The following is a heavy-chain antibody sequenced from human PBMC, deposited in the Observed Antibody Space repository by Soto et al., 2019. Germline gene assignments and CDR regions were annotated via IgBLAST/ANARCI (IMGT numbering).Heavy chain of an antibody. V-gene: IGHV3-23*01. CDR2: ISGSGGST. CDR1: GLTFSSYA. Sequence: PGGSLRLSCASSGLTFSSYAMSWVRQAPGKGLEWVSAISGSGGSTYYADSVKGRFTISRDNSKNTLYLQMNSLRAEDTAVYYCANPSTVTTFWWFFYWGQGTLVTVSS. CDR3: ANPSTVTTFWWFFY. D-gene: IGHD4-4*01. J-gene: IGHJ4*02.